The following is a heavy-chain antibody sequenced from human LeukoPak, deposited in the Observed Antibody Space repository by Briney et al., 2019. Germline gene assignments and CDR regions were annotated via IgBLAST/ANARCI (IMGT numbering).Heavy chain of an antibody. V-gene: IGHV4-31*03. J-gene: IGHJ4*02. D-gene: IGHD6-13*01. CDR2: IYYSGST. CDR3: ARDVDRRIAAAGTGNFDY. Sequence: RTXXVSGGSISSGXYYXSWIRQXXXXXXEWXGXIYYSGSTYYNPSLKSRVTISVDTSKNQFSLKLSSVTAADTAVYYCARDVDRRIAAAGTGNFDYWGQGTLVTVSS. CDR1: GGSISSGXYY.